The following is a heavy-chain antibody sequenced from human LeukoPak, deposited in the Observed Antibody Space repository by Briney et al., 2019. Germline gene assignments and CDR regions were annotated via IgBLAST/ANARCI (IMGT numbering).Heavy chain of an antibody. V-gene: IGHV4-59*01. Sequence: SETLSLTCTVSGGSISSYYWSWIRQPPGKGLEWIGYIYYNGSTNYNPSLKSRVTISVDTSKNQFSLKLSSVTAADTAVYYCASSPIPYYGSGSYPYYFDYWGQGTLVTVSS. CDR2: IYYNGST. J-gene: IGHJ4*02. CDR3: ASSPIPYYGSGSYPYYFDY. D-gene: IGHD3-10*01. CDR1: GGSISSYY.